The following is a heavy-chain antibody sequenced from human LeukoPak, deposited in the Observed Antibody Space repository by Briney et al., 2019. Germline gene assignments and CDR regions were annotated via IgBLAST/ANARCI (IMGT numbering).Heavy chain of an antibody. Sequence: GGSLRLSCAASGFTFSSYGMHWVGQGPGKGLEWGAVIWYDGSNKYYTDSVKGRFTISRDNSKNTMYLQMNSLRAEDTAVYYCAREGGPGYSSGWTHYWGQGTLVTVSS. V-gene: IGHV3-33*01. CDR3: AREGGPGYSSGWTHY. CDR2: IWYDGSNK. CDR1: GFTFSSYG. D-gene: IGHD6-19*01. J-gene: IGHJ4*02.